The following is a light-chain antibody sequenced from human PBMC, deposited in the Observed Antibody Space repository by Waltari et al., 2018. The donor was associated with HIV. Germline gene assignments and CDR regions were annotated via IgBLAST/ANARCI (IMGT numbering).Light chain of an antibody. Sequence: QSVLTQPPSVSGAPGQRVTISCTGSSSTIGAGYDVHWYQHLPGTAPTLLICRNNNRPSGVPDRFAGSKSGTAASLAITGLQPEDEAHYYCQSYDGTLSGVVFGGGTKLTVL. CDR3: QSYDGTLSGVV. CDR1: SSTIGAGYD. V-gene: IGLV1-40*01. J-gene: IGLJ2*01. CDR2: RNN.